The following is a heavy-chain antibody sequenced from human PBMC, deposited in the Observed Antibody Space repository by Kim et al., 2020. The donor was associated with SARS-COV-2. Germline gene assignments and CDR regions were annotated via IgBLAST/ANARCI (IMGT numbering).Heavy chain of an antibody. V-gene: IGHV5-51*01. CDR3: ARLTSTVVITDFDY. D-gene: IGHD3-22*01. Sequence: SPAVQGQVTISADKSISTGYLQWSSLKASDTAMYYCARLTSTVVITDFDYWGQGTLVTVSS. J-gene: IGHJ4*02.